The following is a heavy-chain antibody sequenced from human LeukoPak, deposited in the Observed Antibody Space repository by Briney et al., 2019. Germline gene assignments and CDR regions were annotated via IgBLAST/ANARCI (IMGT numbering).Heavy chain of an antibody. CDR2: ITWHGRST. V-gene: IGHV3-9*01. CDR3: TKATTRRVPAATIDS. J-gene: IGHJ4*02. CDR1: GFIFDDFS. Sequence: GRSLRLSCAASGFIFDDFSMFWVRQVPGKGLEWVSSITWHGRSTAYANSVRGRFTISRDNAKYSLYLQMNSLRPEDTAFYYCTKATTRRVPAATIDSWGQGTLVTVSS. D-gene: IGHD6-13*01.